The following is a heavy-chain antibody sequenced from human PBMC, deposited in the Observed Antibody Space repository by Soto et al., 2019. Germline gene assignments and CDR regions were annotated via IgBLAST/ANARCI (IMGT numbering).Heavy chain of an antibody. Sequence: SETLSLTCAVYGGSFSGYYWSWIRQPPGKGLEWIGEINHSGSTNYNPSLKSRVTISVDTSKNQFSLKLSSVTAADTAVYYCARGRDYGDYSWGHWGQGTLVTVSS. D-gene: IGHD4-17*01. J-gene: IGHJ4*02. V-gene: IGHV4-34*01. CDR2: INHSGST. CDR3: ARGRDYGDYSWGH. CDR1: GGSFSGYY.